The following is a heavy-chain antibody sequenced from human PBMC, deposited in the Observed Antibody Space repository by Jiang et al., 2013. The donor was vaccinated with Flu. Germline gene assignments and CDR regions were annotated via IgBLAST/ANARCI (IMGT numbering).Heavy chain of an antibody. CDR3: ARRRDGYNYGAYDL. CDR1: GFSFSDYY. J-gene: IGHJ3*01. Sequence: VQLLESGGGLVKPGGSLRLSCAASGFSFSDYYMSWIRQAPGKGLEWVSHIGYTPTTISYADSVKGRFTISRDNPRNSLYLQVDSLRAEDTAVYYCARRRDGYNYGAYDLWGQGTMVTVSS. CDR2: IGYTPTTI. D-gene: IGHD5-24*01. V-gene: IGHV3-11*04.